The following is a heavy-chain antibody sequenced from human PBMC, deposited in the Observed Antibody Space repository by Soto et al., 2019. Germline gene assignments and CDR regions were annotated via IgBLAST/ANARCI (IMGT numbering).Heavy chain of an antibody. V-gene: IGHV4-59*01. CDR1: GGSIISCD. CDR3: AREGNLGRWLQPLAF. Sequence: SETLSLTCTVSGGSIISCDWSWIRQPPGKGLEWIGDMYYTGSTIYNPSLKSRVTISVDTSKNQFSLKLNSVTAADTAVYYCAREGNLGRWLQPLAFWGQGTLVTVSS. CDR2: MYYTGST. D-gene: IGHD5-12*01. J-gene: IGHJ4*02.